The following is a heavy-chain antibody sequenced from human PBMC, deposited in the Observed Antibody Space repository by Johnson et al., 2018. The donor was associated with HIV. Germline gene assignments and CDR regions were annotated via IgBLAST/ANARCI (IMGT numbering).Heavy chain of an antibody. Sequence: QVQLVESGGGLVQPGGSLRLSCAASGFTFSSYAMHWVRQAPGKGLEWVAVISYDGSNKYYADSVKGRFTISRDNAKNSLYLQMNSLRAEDTAVYYCATLMRETYYYGSGSHGAFDIWGQGTMVTVSS. J-gene: IGHJ3*02. CDR3: ATLMRETYYYGSGSHGAFDI. D-gene: IGHD3-10*01. CDR1: GFTFSSYA. V-gene: IGHV3-30-3*01. CDR2: ISYDGSNK.